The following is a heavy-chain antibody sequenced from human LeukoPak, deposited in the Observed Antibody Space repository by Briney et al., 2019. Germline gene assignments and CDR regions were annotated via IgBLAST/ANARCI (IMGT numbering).Heavy chain of an antibody. J-gene: IGHJ6*02. V-gene: IGHV4-59*01. CDR3: ARDAPHYYGSGRVGLDV. Sequence: SETLSLTCTVSGGSISNYYWSWIRQPPGKGLEWIGYIYYSGSTNYNPSLKSRVTISVDTSKNQFSLKLNSVTAADTAVYYCARDAPHYYGSGRVGLDVWRQGTTVTVSS. CDR2: IYYSGST. D-gene: IGHD3-10*01. CDR1: GGSISNYY.